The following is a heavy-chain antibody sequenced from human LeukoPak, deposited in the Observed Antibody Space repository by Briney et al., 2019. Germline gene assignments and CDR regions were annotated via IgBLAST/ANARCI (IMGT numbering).Heavy chain of an antibody. CDR2: ISSSSSYI. CDR3: ARDEVLWFGELLSPPYGMDV. D-gene: IGHD3-10*01. CDR1: GFTFSSYS. J-gene: IGHJ6*02. Sequence: PGGSLRLSCAASGFTFSSYSMNWVRQAPGKGLEWVSSISSSSSYIYHADSVKGRFTISRDNAKNSLYLQMNSLRAEDTAVYYCARDEVLWFGELLSPPYGMDVWGQGTTVTVSS. V-gene: IGHV3-21*01.